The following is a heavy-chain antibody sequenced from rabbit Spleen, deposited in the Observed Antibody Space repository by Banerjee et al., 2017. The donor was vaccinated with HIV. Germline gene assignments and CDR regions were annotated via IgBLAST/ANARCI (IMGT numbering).Heavy chain of an antibody. J-gene: IGHJ4*01. Sequence: QEQLEESGGDLVKPEGSLTLTCTASGFSFSSSYWIWWVRQAPGKGLEWIACINGGSSGSTYYASWAKGRFTISKTSSTTVTLQVASLTAADTATYFCTREASDVGYAYNLWGQGTLVTVS. CDR3: TREASDVGYAYNL. CDR2: INGGSSGST. CDR1: GFSFSSSYW. D-gene: IGHD6-1*01. V-gene: IGHV1S45*01.